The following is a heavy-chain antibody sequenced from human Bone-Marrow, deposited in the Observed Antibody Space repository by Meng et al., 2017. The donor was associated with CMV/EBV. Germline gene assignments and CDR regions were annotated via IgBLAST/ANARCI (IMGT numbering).Heavy chain of an antibody. J-gene: IGHJ6*02. CDR3: ARGNWNYGHYYYYGMDV. CDR2: IYYSGST. CDR1: GGSISSSSYY. D-gene: IGHD1-7*01. V-gene: IGHV4-39*01. Sequence: SETLSLTCTVSGGSISSSSYYWGWIRQPPGKGLEWIGSIYYSGSTYYSPSLKSRVTISVDTSKNQFSLKLSSVTAADTAVYYCARGNWNYGHYYYYGMDVWGQGTTVTVSS.